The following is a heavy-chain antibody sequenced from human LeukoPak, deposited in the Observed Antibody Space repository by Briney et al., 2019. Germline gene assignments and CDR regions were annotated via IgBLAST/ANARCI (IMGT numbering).Heavy chain of an antibody. V-gene: IGHV3-23*01. CDR2: ISGSGGST. Sequence: QPGGSLRLSCAASGLTFSSYDMSWVRQAPGKGLEWVSAISGSGGSTYYADSVKGRFTISRDNSKNTLYLQMNSLRAEDTAVYYCARDCGGDCYYDYWGQGTMVTVSS. D-gene: IGHD2-21*01. CDR3: ARDCGGDCYYDY. J-gene: IGHJ4*02. CDR1: GLTFSSYD.